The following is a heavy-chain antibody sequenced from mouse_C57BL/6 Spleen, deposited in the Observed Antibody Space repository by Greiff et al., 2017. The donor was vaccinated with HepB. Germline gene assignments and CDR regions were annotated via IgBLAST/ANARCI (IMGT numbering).Heavy chain of an antibody. Sequence: QVQLQQSGAELVKPGASVKLSCKASGYTFTSYWMHWVKQRPGRGLEWIGRIDPNSGGTKYNDKFKSKATLTVDNPSSTAYMQLSSLTSEDAAVYYCARDTTVVANAMDYWGQGTSVTVSS. D-gene: IGHD1-1*01. CDR3: ARDTTVVANAMDY. V-gene: IGHV1-72*01. J-gene: IGHJ4*01. CDR1: GYTFTSYW. CDR2: IDPNSGGT.